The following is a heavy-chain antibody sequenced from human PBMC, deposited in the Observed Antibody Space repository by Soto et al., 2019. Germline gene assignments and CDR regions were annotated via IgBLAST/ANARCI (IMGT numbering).Heavy chain of an antibody. CDR1: GFTFSSYA. Sequence: GGSLRLSCAASGFTFSSYAMSWVRQAPGKGLEWVSAISGSGGSTYYADSVKGRFTISRDNSKNTLYLQMNSLRAEDTAVYYCAKDILSVTTSIMTTFGGVIAAAAFDIWGQGTMVTVSS. CDR2: ISGSGGST. CDR3: AKDILSVTTSIMTTFGGVIAAAAFDI. V-gene: IGHV3-23*01. J-gene: IGHJ3*02. D-gene: IGHD3-16*02.